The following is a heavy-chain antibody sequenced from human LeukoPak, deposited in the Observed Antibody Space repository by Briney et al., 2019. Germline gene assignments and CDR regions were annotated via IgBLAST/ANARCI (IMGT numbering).Heavy chain of an antibody. CDR1: GFTFSTYD. V-gene: IGHV3-30*02. Sequence: GGSLRLSCAASGFTFSTYDMHWVRQAPGKGLEWVSFTRFDGKNKYYADSVKGRFTISRDSSKNTLYLQMNSLRGEDTAVYYCAKGRWGLTINNFDIWGQGTMVTVSS. D-gene: IGHD3-9*01. CDR3: AKGRWGLTINNFDI. J-gene: IGHJ3*02. CDR2: TRFDGKNK.